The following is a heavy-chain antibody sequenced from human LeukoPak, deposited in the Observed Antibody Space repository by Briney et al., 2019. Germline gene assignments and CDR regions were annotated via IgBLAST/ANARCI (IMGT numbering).Heavy chain of an antibody. J-gene: IGHJ6*03. CDR2: IYYSGST. D-gene: IGHD3-10*01. CDR1: GGSISSYY. V-gene: IGHV4-59*08. Sequence: SETLSLTCTVSGGSISSYYWSWIRQPPGKGLEWIGYIYYSGSTNYNPSLKSRVTISVDTSKNQFSLKLSSVTAADTAVYYCARHGSGSYYRGYYYMDVWGKGTTVTISS. CDR3: ARHGSGSYYRGYYYMDV.